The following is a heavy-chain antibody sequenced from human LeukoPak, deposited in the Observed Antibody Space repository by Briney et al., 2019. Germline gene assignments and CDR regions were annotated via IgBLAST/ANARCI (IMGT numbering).Heavy chain of an antibody. CDR3: AVGIVPTTIDY. D-gene: IGHD2-2*01. Sequence: SETLSLTCAVYGGSFSGYYWSWIRQPPGKGLEWIGYIYYSGSTNYNPSPKSRVTISVDTSKNQFSLKLSSVTAADTAVYYCAVGIVPTTIDYWGQGTLVTVSS. V-gene: IGHV4-59*01. CDR2: IYYSGST. J-gene: IGHJ4*02. CDR1: GGSFSGYY.